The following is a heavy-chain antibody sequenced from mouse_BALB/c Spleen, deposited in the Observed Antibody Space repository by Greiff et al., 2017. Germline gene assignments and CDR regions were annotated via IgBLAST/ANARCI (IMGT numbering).Heavy chain of an antibody. D-gene: IGHD1-1*01. Sequence: EVQLVESGGGLVQPKGSLKLSCAASGFTFNTYAMNWVRQAPGKGLEWVARIRSKSNNYATYYADSVKDRFTISRDDSQSMLYLQMNNLKTEDTAMYYCVSGEPYYYGSSPFAYWGQGTLVTVSA. CDR1: GFTFNTYA. V-gene: IGHV10-1*02. J-gene: IGHJ3*01. CDR3: VSGEPYYYGSSPFAY. CDR2: IRSKSNNYAT.